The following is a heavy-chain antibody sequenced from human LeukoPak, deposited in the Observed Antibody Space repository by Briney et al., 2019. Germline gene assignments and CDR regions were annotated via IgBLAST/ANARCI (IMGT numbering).Heavy chain of an antibody. CDR1: GFTFSSYG. V-gene: IGHV3-30*03. Sequence: PGGSLRLSCAASGFTFSSYGMHWVRQAPGKGLEWVAVISYDGSNKYYADSVKGRFTISRDNSKNTLYLQMNSLRAEDTAVYYCARASLYCSSTSCPTGRFDPWGQGTLVTVSS. CDR2: ISYDGSNK. CDR3: ARASLYCSSTSCPTGRFDP. D-gene: IGHD2-2*01. J-gene: IGHJ5*02.